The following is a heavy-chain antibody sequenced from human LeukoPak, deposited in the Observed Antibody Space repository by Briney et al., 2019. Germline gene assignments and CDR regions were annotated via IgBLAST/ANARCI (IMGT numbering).Heavy chain of an antibody. CDR1: GFTFSSYS. Sequence: GGSLRLSCAASGFTFSSYSMNWVRQAPGKGLEWVSYVSSSSSTIYYADSVKGRFTISRDNAKNSLYLQMNSLRVEDTAVYYCARCTTGRTFGSLREIKRSREIDYWGQGTLVTVSS. D-gene: IGHD1-1*01. CDR2: VSSSSSTI. J-gene: IGHJ4*02. V-gene: IGHV3-48*04. CDR3: ARCTTGRTFGSLREIKRSREIDY.